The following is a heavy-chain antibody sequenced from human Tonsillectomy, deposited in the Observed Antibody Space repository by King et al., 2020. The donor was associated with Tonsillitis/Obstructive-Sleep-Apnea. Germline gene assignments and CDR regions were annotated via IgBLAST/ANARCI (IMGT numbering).Heavy chain of an antibody. CDR1: GGSFSGYY. Sequence: VQLQQWGAGLLKPSETLSLTCGVYGGSFSGYYWSWIRQPPGKGLEWIGEINHSGSTDYNSSLKSRVTISRDTSKNQFSLRLTSVTAADTAVYYCGTNAGDYYYYMDVGGKGTTVTVSS. CDR3: GTNAGDYYYYMDV. D-gene: IGHD2-2*01. CDR2: INHSGST. V-gene: IGHV4-34*01. J-gene: IGHJ6*03.